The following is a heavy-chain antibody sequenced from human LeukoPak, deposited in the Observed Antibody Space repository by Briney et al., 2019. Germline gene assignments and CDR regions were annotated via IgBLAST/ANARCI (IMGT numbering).Heavy chain of an antibody. CDR2: ISGDGGRT. V-gene: IGHV3-43*02. J-gene: IGHJ3*02. D-gene: IGHD1-20*01. Sequence: GGSLRLSCAASGFTFDDYAMHWVRQAPGKGLEWVSLISGDGGRTYYADSAKGRFTISRDNSKNSLYLQMNSLRTEDPALYYCARYLPASLYNWNDAKDAFDIWGQGTMVTVSS. CDR1: GFTFDDYA. CDR3: ARYLPASLYNWNDAKDAFDI.